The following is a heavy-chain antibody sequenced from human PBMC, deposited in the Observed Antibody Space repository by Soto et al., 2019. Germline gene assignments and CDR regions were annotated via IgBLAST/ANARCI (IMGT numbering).Heavy chain of an antibody. CDR1: GYTFTTYD. V-gene: IGHV1-8*01. CDR2: MNLKSGST. J-gene: IGHJ4*02. Sequence: GASVKVSCKASGYTFTTYDINWVRQAAGQGLEWMGWMNLKSGSTGYAQDFQGRVTMTMDPSTSTVYMELSSLRSEDTAVYYCARVAGPPDYWSQGTLVTVSS. CDR3: ARVAGPPDY.